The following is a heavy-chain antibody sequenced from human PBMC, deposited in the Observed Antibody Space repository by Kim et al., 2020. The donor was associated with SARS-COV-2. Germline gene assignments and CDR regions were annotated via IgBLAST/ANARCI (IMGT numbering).Heavy chain of an antibody. D-gene: IGHD3-3*01. J-gene: IGHJ4*02. V-gene: IGHV3-15*01. CDR3: TTAITIFGVVDY. Sequence: DYAAPVKGRFTISRDDSKNTLYLQMNSLKTEDTAVYYCTTAITIFGVVDYWGQGTLVTVSS.